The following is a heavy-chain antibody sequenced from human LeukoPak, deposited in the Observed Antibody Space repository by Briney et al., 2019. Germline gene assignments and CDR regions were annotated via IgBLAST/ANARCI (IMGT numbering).Heavy chain of an antibody. D-gene: IGHD3-22*01. J-gene: IGHJ4*02. CDR3: GRAGFITMIVY. Sequence: SETLSLTCTVSGGSISSSSYYWGWIRQPPGKGLEWIGSIYYSGSTYYNPSLKSRVTISVDTSKNQFSLKLSSVTAADTAVYYCGRAGFITMIVYWGQGTLVTVSS. V-gene: IGHV4-39*07. CDR2: IYYSGST. CDR1: GGSISSSSYY.